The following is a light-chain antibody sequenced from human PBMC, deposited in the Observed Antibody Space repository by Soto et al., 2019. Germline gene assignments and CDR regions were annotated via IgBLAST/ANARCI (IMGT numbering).Light chain of an antibody. J-gene: IGLJ1*01. V-gene: IGLV2-14*01. Sequence: QSALTQPASVSGSPGQSITISCTGTSSDVGDYKYVSWYQQHPDKAPKLIIFVNSNRPSGVSNRFSGSKSGNTASLTISGLQAEDEADYYCSSYTSSDTPYVLGTGTKVTVL. CDR3: SSYTSSDTPYV. CDR1: SSDVGDYKY. CDR2: VNS.